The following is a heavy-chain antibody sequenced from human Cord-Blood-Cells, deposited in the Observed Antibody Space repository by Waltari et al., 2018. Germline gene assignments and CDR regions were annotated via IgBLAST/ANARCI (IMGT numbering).Heavy chain of an antibody. CDR2: FDPEDGET. CDR3: AIKLGIGAFDI. CDR1: GYTITALS. Sequence: QVQLVPSGAEVKKPGASVKVPCKVSGYTITALSLHWVRQAPGKGLEWMGGFDPEDGETIYAQKFQGRVTMTEDTSTDTAYMELSSLRSEDTAVYYCAIKLGIGAFDIWGQGTMVTVSS. D-gene: IGHD7-27*01. J-gene: IGHJ3*02. V-gene: IGHV1-24*01.